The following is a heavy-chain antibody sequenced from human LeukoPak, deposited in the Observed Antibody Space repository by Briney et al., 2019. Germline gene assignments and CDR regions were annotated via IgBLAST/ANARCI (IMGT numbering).Heavy chain of an antibody. CDR2: IYSGGST. V-gene: IGHV3-66*01. CDR3: VRALMGTDDY. D-gene: IGHD2-8*01. Sequence: GGSLRLSCAASGXTVSSNSMSWVRQAPGKGLEWVSVIYSGGSTYYADSVKGRSTISRDNAKNTLYLQMNSLRAEDTAVYYCVRALMGTDDYWGQGTLVTVSS. CDR1: GXTVSSNS. J-gene: IGHJ4*02.